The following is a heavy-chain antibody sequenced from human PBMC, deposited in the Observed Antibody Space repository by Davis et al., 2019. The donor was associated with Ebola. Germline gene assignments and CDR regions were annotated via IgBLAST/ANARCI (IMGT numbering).Heavy chain of an antibody. Sequence: GESLKISCAASGFTFSSYSIDWVRQAPGKGLEWVSYISSSSSTIFYADSVKGRFTISRDNAKNSLYLQMNSLRDEDTAVYYCARDPNTIFGVHFYYYGMDVWGQGTTVTVSS. CDR3: ARDPNTIFGVHFYYYGMDV. CDR2: ISSSSSTI. D-gene: IGHD3-3*01. CDR1: GFTFSSYS. J-gene: IGHJ6*02. V-gene: IGHV3-48*02.